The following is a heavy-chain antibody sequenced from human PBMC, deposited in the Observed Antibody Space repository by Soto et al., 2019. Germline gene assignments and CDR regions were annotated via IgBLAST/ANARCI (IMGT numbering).Heavy chain of an antibody. CDR3: AKDISAGQGYRIFDS. Sequence: PGGSLRLSCTASGDTFSNYEMNWVRQAPGKGLEWVSYLSRSGNTVYYEESVKGRFTVSRDNSHTTMSLQINGLRGEDTAIYYCAKDISAGQGYRIFDSWGRGTLVTVSS. V-gene: IGHV3-48*03. CDR2: LSRSGNTV. CDR1: GDTFSNYE. D-gene: IGHD5-18*01. J-gene: IGHJ4*02.